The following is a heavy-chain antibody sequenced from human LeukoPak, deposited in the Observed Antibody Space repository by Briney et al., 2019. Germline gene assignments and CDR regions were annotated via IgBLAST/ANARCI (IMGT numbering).Heavy chain of an antibody. CDR1: GFTFSNYW. D-gene: IGHD3-3*01. Sequence: RAGGSLRLSCAASGFTFSNYWMHWVRQAPGKGLVRVSLINSDGSSTIYADSVKGRFTISRDNAKNTLYLQMNSLRAEDTAVYYCARGLTIFGVVNDAFDIWGQGTMVTVSS. CDR2: INSDGSST. J-gene: IGHJ3*02. CDR3: ARGLTIFGVVNDAFDI. V-gene: IGHV3-74*01.